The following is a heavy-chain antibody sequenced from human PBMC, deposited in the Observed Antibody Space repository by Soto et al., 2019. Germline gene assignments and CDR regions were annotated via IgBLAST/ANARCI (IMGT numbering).Heavy chain of an antibody. D-gene: IGHD5-12*01. Sequence: GGSLRLSCAASGFTFSSYSMNWVRQAPGKGLEGVSYISSSSSTIYYADPVKGRSTISRDNAKNSLYLQMNSLRAEDTAVYYCARADSGYAHGYYHHGMDVWGQGTTVTVSS. CDR3: ARADSGYAHGYYHHGMDV. V-gene: IGHV3-48*01. J-gene: IGHJ6*02. CDR1: GFTFSSYS. CDR2: ISSSSSTI.